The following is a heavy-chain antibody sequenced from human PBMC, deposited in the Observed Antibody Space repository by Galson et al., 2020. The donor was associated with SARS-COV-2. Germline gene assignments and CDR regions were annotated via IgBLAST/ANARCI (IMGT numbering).Heavy chain of an antibody. J-gene: IGHJ6*03. V-gene: IGHV3-74*01. CDR3: VRSAKTYYYDSSGYPSPDYYYYMDV. D-gene: IGHD3-22*01. CDR1: GFTFSAYW. Sequence: ALHGESLRLSCAASGFTFSAYWMHWVRQAPGKGLVWVSRVNSDGTSATYADSVKGRFTISRDNAKNTLYLQMNSLRAEDTAVYYCVRSAKTYYYDSSGYPSPDYYYYMDVWGKGTAVTVSS. CDR2: VNSDGTSA.